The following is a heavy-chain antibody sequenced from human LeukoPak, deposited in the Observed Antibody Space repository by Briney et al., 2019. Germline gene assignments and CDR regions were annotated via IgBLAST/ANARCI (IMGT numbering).Heavy chain of an antibody. V-gene: IGHV1-2*04. CDR3: ARGTWIQDYYGMDV. CDR2: INPNSGGT. CDR1: GYTFTGYY. J-gene: IGHJ6*04. Sequence: EASVKVSCKASGYTFTGYYMHWVRQAPGQGLEWMGWINPNSGGTNYAQKFQGWVTMTRDTSISTAYMELSRLRSDDTAVYYCARGTWIQDYYGMDVWGKGTAVTVSS. D-gene: IGHD5-18*01.